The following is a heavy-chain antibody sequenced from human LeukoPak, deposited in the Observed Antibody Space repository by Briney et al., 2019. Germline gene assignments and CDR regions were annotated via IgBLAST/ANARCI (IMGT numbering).Heavy chain of an antibody. D-gene: IGHD2-8*01. Sequence: PGGSLRLSCAASGFTLDDYAMHWVRQAPGKGLEWVSGISWNSGSIGYADSVKGRFTISRDNAKNSLYLQMNSLTAEDTAVYYCTCDLDRSDGLWGQGTMVTVSS. CDR3: TCDLDRSDGL. V-gene: IGHV3-9*01. CDR2: ISWNSGSI. J-gene: IGHJ3*01. CDR1: GFTLDDYA.